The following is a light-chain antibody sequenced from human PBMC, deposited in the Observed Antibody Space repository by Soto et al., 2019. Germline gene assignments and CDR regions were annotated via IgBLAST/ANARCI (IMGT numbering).Light chain of an antibody. CDR1: HDINTN. CDR3: QQYNNWPQWT. Sequence: VMTQAPATLSLSPLDRATLSCSPSHDINTNLAWYQQKPGQAPRLFIFRASSRATGVPARFSGSGSGTEFTLTISSLQSEDFAVYYCQQYNNWPQWTFGQGTKVDI. J-gene: IGKJ1*01. V-gene: IGKV3-15*01. CDR2: RAS.